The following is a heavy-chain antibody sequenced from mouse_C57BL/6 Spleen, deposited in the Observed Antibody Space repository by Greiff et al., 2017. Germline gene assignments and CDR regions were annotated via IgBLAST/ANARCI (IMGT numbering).Heavy chain of an antibody. Sequence: VQLQQSGAELVRPGASVKLSCTASGFNIKDDYMHWVKQRPEQGLEWIGWIDPGNGDTEYASKFQGKATITADTSSNTAYLQLSILTSEDTAVYYCTTGTVFDYWGQGTTLTVSS. J-gene: IGHJ2*01. CDR3: TTGTVFDY. D-gene: IGHD1-1*01. V-gene: IGHV14-4*01. CDR1: GFNIKDDY. CDR2: IDPGNGDT.